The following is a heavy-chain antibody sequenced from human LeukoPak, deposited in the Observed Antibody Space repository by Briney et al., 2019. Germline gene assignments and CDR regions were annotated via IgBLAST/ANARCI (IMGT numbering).Heavy chain of an antibody. V-gene: IGHV4-59*01. CDR2: VYYSGTT. CDR3: ARQGYGSGYYYFDY. J-gene: IGHJ4*02. D-gene: IGHD6-19*01. CDR1: GGSISSYY. Sequence: PSETLSLTCTVSGGSISSYYWSWIRQPPGKGLECIGYVYYSGTTNYNPSLKSRVTISVDTSKNQFSLKQSSVTAADTAVYYCARQGYGSGYYYFDYWGQGTLVTVSS.